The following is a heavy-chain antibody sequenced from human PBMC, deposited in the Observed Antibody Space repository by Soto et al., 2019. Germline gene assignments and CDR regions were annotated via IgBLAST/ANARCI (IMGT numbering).Heavy chain of an antibody. J-gene: IGHJ4*02. D-gene: IGHD2-2*01. CDR3: ARDRGGVLVPAATDY. CDR1: GGSISSSNW. Sequence: QVQLQESGPGLVKPSGTLSLTCAVSGGSISSSNWWSWVRQPPGKGLEWIGEIYHSGSTNYNPSLKSRVTLSVDKSKNQFSLKLSSVTAADTAVYYCARDRGGVLVPAATDYWGQGTLVTVSS. CDR2: IYHSGST. V-gene: IGHV4-4*02.